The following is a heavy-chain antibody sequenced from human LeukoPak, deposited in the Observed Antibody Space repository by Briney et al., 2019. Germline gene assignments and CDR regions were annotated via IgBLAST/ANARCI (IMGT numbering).Heavy chain of an antibody. CDR1: GGSFSGYY. V-gene: IGHV4-34*01. D-gene: IGHD3-3*01. CDR3: ARASRIYDFWSGYYSYFGMDV. Sequence: SETLSLTCAVYGGSFSGYYWSWIRQPPGKGLERIGEINHSGSTNYNPSLKSRVTISVDTSKNQFSLKLSSVTAADTAVYYCARASRIYDFWSGYYSYFGMDVWGQGTTVTVSS. CDR2: INHSGST. J-gene: IGHJ6*02.